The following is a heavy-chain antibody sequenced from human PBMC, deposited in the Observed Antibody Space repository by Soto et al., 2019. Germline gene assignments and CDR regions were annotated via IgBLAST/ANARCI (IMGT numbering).Heavy chain of an antibody. CDR2: ISSTGSA. V-gene: IGHV4-39*02. D-gene: IGHD3-10*01. J-gene: IGHJ4*02. CDR3: AGRRASGDNEDWTTYGSVPVDF. Sequence: QLQLQESGPGLVKPSETLSLTCTVSGVSISSSDYFWGWIRQPPGKGLEWLGTISSTGSAYYNPSLKRRVAISKDTSHMPFALKQTSVTATDTAVYYCAGRRASGDNEDWTTYGSVPVDFWGQGTLVTVSS. CDR1: GVSISSSDYF.